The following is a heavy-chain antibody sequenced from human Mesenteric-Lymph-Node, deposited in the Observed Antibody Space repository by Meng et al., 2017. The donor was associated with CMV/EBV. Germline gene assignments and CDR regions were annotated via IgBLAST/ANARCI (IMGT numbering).Heavy chain of an antibody. Sequence: TCGVYGGSFSGYYWNWIRQPPGKGLEWVGDINHSGSTNYNPSLKSRVTMSVDTSKNQFSLKLSSVTAADTAVYYCARSSNWFFVFDVWGQGTMVTVSS. CDR2: INHSGST. CDR1: GGSFSGYY. D-gene: IGHD6-13*01. J-gene: IGHJ3*01. V-gene: IGHV4-34*01. CDR3: ARSSNWFFVFDV.